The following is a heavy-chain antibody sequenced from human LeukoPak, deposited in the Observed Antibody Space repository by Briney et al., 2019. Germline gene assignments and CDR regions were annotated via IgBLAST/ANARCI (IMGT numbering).Heavy chain of an antibody. Sequence: MPSETLSLTCTVSGGSISSYYWSWIRQPAGKGLEWIGRIYTSGSTNYNPSLKSRVTMSVDTSKNQFSLKLSSVTAADTAVYYCARVQYSGSYYAFDIWGQGTMVTVSS. CDR2: IYTSGST. D-gene: IGHD1-26*01. J-gene: IGHJ3*02. CDR3: ARVQYSGSYYAFDI. V-gene: IGHV4-4*07. CDR1: GGSISSYY.